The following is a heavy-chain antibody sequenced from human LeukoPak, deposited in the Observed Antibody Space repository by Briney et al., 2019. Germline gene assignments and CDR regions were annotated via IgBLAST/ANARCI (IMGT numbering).Heavy chain of an antibody. CDR1: GGSISGDYY. Sequence: SETLSLTCTVSGGSISGDYYWTWFRQPPGKGLEWTGFIHYGGSTNYNPSLKSRLTISVDTSKNQFSLKLTSVTAADTAVYYCARDLSLSMVRGIIMSGLDPWGQGALVTVSS. V-gene: IGHV4-61*08. D-gene: IGHD3-10*01. CDR3: ARDLSLSMVRGIIMSGLDP. CDR2: IHYGGST. J-gene: IGHJ5*02.